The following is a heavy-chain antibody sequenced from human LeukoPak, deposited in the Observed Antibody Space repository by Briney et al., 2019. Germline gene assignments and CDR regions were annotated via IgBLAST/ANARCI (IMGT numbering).Heavy chain of an antibody. V-gene: IGHV3-21*01. J-gene: IGHJ5*01. CDR2: ISGSSSYI. D-gene: IGHD4-17*01. CDR1: GFTFSSYS. CDR3: ASHLRSDNGDFLFDF. Sequence: GGSLRLSGAASGFTFSSYSMKWVRQAAGKGLGWDSSISGSSSYIYYAESVKGRFTISKDNAQNSLFLQMNSLRDEDTAVYYCASHLRSDNGDFLFDFWGQGTLVTVSS.